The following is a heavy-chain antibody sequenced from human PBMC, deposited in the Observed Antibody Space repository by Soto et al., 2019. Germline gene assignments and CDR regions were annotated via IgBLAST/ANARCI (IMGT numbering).Heavy chain of an antibody. CDR3: ARANYGSGTVFAAFDF. D-gene: IGHD3-10*01. J-gene: IGHJ3*01. V-gene: IGHV1-46*01. CDR1: GYPFTTYY. CDR2: INPSGGAT. Sequence: ASVKVSCKTSGYPFTTYYIHWVRQAPGQGLEWMGTINPSGGATNFPQRLQGRVAMSRDTSTSTVYMHLSSLRSEDTAVYYCARANYGSGTVFAAFDFWGQGTMVTVSS.